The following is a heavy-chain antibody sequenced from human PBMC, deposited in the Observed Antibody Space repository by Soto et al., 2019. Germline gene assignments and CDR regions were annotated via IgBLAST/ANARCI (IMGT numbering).Heavy chain of an antibody. CDR3: AKRQGYSSGWYVDY. CDR2: ISGSGGST. V-gene: IGHV3-23*01. D-gene: IGHD6-19*01. J-gene: IGHJ4*02. Sequence: GGSLRLSCAASGFTFSSYAMSWVRQAPGKGLEWVSAISGSGGSTYYTDSVKGRFTISRDNSKNTLYLQMNSLRAEDTAVYYCAKRQGYSSGWYVDYWGQGTLVTVSS. CDR1: GFTFSSYA.